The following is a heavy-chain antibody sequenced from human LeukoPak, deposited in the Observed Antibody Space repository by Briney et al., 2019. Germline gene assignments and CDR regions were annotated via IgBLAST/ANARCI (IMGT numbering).Heavy chain of an antibody. Sequence: SVTVSCTASGGTFSITTINWVRQAPGQGLEWMGGIIPIFGTANYAQKFQGRVTITADESTSTAYMELSSLRSEDTAVYYCARDSEDYYYDSSGYYLAGMDVWGQGTTVTVSS. V-gene: IGHV1-69*01. CDR1: GGTFSITT. CDR3: ARDSEDYYYDSSGYYLAGMDV. J-gene: IGHJ6*02. D-gene: IGHD3-22*01. CDR2: IIPIFGTA.